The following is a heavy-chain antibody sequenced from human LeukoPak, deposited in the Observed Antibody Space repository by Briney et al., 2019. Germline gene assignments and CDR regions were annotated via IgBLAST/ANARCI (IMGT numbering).Heavy chain of an antibody. Sequence: SETLSLTCTVSGGAISGYFWNWIRQPAGKGLEWIGRIYTFGGTNFNPSLKSRVTMSLDTSKNQFSLNLTSVTAADTAVYYCARGRYCVSTSCSGPNLDYWGQGVLVSVSS. CDR3: ARGRYCVSTSCSGPNLDY. CDR1: GGAISGYF. V-gene: IGHV4-4*07. J-gene: IGHJ4*02. D-gene: IGHD2-2*01. CDR2: IYTFGGT.